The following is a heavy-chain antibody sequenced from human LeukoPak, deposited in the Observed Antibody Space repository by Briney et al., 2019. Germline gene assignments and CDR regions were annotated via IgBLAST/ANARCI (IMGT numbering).Heavy chain of an antibody. CDR1: GGSIRSYY. V-gene: IGHV4-59*08. Sequence: KPSETLSLTRTVSGGSIRSYYWSWIRQPPGKGLEWIGYIFYAGRPTYNPSLKRRVTISIDTSKNQFSLKLNSVTAADTAVYYCASGERGYSYGPLDYWGRGILVTVSS. CDR3: ASGERGYSYGPLDY. CDR2: IFYAGRP. D-gene: IGHD5-18*01. J-gene: IGHJ4*02.